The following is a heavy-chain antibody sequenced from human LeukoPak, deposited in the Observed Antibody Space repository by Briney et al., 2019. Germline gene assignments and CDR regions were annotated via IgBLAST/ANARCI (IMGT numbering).Heavy chain of an antibody. J-gene: IGHJ3*02. Sequence: GESLKISCKGSGYSFTSYWIGWVRQMPGKGLEWMGIIYPGDSDTRYSPSFQGQVTISADKSISTAYLQWSSLKASDTAMYYCARGPLLLWFGELLSDAFDIWGQGTMVTVSS. CDR1: GYSFTSYW. V-gene: IGHV5-51*01. CDR3: ARGPLLLWFGELLSDAFDI. D-gene: IGHD3-10*01. CDR2: IYPGDSDT.